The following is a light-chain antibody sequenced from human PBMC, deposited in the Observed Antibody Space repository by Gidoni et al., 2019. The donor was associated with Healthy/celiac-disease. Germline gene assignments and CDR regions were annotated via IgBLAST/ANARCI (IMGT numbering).Light chain of an antibody. CDR3: AAWDDSLNGHV. CDR1: SSNIGSNT. J-gene: IGLJ1*01. V-gene: IGLV1-44*01. CDR2: SNN. Sequence: QSVLTQPPSASGTPGQRVTISCSGSSSNIGSNTVNWDQQLPGTAPKLLIYSNNPRPSGVPDRFSGSKSGTSASLAISGLQSEDEADYYCAAWDDSLNGHVFGTGTKVTVL.